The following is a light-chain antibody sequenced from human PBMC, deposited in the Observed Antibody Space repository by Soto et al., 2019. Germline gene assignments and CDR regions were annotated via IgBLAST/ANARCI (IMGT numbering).Light chain of an antibody. V-gene: IGKV1-39*01. CDR3: QQSYGSLLT. CDR1: QSISSS. J-gene: IGKJ4*01. Sequence: DIQMTQSPSSLSASVGDRVTITCRASQSISSSLNWYQHKPGKAPKLLIFASSNLQAGVPSRFSGSGSGTDFTLTINSLQPEDFATYYCQQSYGSLLTFGGGTKVEIK. CDR2: ASS.